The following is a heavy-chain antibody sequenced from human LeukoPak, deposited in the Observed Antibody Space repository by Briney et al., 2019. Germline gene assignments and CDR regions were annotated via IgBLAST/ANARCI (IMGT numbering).Heavy chain of an antibody. CDR3: AKETYIAVAGTGDY. V-gene: IGHV3-23*01. J-gene: IGHJ4*02. Sequence: PGGSLRLSCAASGFTFSSYAMSWVRQAPGKGLEWVSAISGSGGSTYYADSVKGRFTISRDNSKNTLYLQMNSLRAEDTAVFYCAKETYIAVAGTGDYWGQGTLVTVSS. D-gene: IGHD6-19*01. CDR2: ISGSGGST. CDR1: GFTFSSYA.